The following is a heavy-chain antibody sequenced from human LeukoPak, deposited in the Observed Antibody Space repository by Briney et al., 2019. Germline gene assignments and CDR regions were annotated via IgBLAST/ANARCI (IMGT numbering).Heavy chain of an antibody. J-gene: IGHJ4*02. D-gene: IGHD1-26*01. CDR1: GFTFSSYW. CDR2: IRYDGSNK. V-gene: IGHV3-30*02. Sequence: GGSLRLSCAASGFTFSSYWMSWVRQAPGKGLEWVAFIRYDGSNKYYADSVKGRFTISRDNSKNTLYLQMNSLRAEDTAVYYCAKDPSRTSGTTPIYWGQGTLVTVSS. CDR3: AKDPSRTSGTTPIY.